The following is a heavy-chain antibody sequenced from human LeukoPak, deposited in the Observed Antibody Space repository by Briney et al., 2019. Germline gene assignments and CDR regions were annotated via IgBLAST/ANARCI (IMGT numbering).Heavy chain of an antibody. V-gene: IGHV3-72*01. J-gene: IGHJ4*02. D-gene: IGHD1-26*01. Sequence: GGSLRLSCAASGFTFSDHYMDWVRQAPGKGLEWVARTRNKASGHTTEYAASVKGRFTNSRDDSKKSLYLQMNSLTTEDTAVYYCTRVSSATRYFDYWGQGTLVTVSS. CDR3: TRVSSATRYFDY. CDR2: TRNKASGHTT. CDR1: GFTFSDHY.